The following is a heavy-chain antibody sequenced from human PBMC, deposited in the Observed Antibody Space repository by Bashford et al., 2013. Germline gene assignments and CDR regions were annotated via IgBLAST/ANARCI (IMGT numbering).Heavy chain of an antibody. J-gene: IGHJ4*02. V-gene: IGHV3-23*01. CDR1: AFTFSNYA. CDR2: INEVGGT. Sequence: GSLRLSCAASAFTFSNYAMGWVRQAPGKGLEWVSTINEVGGTYYADSVKGRFTISRDNSKDTLFLQMNSLRAEDTAVYYCARDPGGSFDYWGQGTLVTVSS. CDR3: ARDPGGSFDY. D-gene: IGHD4-23*01.